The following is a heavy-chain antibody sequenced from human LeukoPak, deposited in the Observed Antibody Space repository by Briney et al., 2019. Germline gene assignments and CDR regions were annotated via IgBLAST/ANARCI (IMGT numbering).Heavy chain of an antibody. V-gene: IGHV4-59*12. CDR1: GGSISSYY. D-gene: IGHD3-22*01. CDR2: IYYSGST. J-gene: IGHJ4*02. CDR3: ARVRRITMIVGLGYYFDY. Sequence: SSETLSLTCTVSGGSISSYYWSWIRQPPGKGLEWIGYIYYSGSTNYNPSLKSRVTISVDTSKNQFSLKLSSVTAADTAVYYCARVRRITMIVGLGYYFDYWGQGTLVTVSS.